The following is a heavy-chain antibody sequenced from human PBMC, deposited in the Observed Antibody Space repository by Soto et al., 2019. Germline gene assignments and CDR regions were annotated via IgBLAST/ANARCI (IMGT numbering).Heavy chain of an antibody. J-gene: IGHJ4*02. CDR2: VRGGGVP. V-gene: IGHV3-23*01. Sequence: EVQLLESGGGLIHPGGSLTLSCAASGFTFGNYDMSWVRQAPGAGLEWVSGVRGGGVPSYAGSLQGRFTISRDNSQNTVYLQLNNLGAEDTAIYYCATISWSGGRFGGLWGQGGLVTVSS. CDR1: GFTFGNYD. D-gene: IGHD3-3*01. CDR3: ATISWSGGRFGGL.